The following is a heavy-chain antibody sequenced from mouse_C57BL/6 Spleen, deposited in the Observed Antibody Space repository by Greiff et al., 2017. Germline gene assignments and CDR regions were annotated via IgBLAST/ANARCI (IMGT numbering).Heavy chain of an antibody. CDR2: ISGGSSTI. CDR1: GFTFSDYG. V-gene: IGHV5-17*01. CDR3: ARRNYGGYYAMGY. Sequence: EVQLQESGGGLVKPGGSLKLSCAASGFTFSDYGMHWVRQAPEKGLEWVAYISGGSSTIYYADTVKGRFTISRDNAKHTLFLQMTSLRSEDTAMYYCARRNYGGYYAMGYWGQGTSVTVSS. D-gene: IGHD1-1*01. J-gene: IGHJ4*01.